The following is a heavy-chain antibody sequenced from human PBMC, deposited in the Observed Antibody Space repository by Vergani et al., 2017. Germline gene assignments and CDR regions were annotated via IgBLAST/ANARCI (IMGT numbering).Heavy chain of an antibody. CDR1: GGSISSGGYS. Sequence: QVQLQESGPGLVKPSQTLSLTCTVSGGSISSGGYSWSWIRQPPGKGLEWIGYIYHSGNTYYNPSLKSRVTISVDRSKNQFSLKLSSVTAADTAVYYCARGRYDGSGSASGFDPWGQGTLVTVSS. CDR2: IYHSGNT. CDR3: ARGRYDGSGSASGFDP. J-gene: IGHJ5*02. V-gene: IGHV4-30-2*01. D-gene: IGHD3-10*01.